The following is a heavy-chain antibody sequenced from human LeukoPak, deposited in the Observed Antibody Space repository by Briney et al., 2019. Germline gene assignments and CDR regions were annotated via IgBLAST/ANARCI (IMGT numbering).Heavy chain of an antibody. J-gene: IGHJ5*02. CDR2: INPKSGGT. CDR1: GYSFTGYY. D-gene: IGHD2-2*02. CDR3: ARADFLYTGLAVATATRYTRMVTWFDP. Sequence: ASVKVSCKASGYSFTGYYIHWVRQAPGQGLEWMGWINPKSGGTQFKENFQGRVTMTRDSSISTAYLELSGLRSDDTAIYYCARADFLYTGLAVATATRYTRMVTWFDPWGQGTLVTVSS. V-gene: IGHV1-2*02.